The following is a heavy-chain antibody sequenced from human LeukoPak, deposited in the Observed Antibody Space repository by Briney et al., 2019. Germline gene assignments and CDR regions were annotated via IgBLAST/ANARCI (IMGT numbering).Heavy chain of an antibody. V-gene: IGHV3-30-3*01. J-gene: IGHJ4*02. CDR3: ARDGGAAVAGTVHY. CDR1: GFTFSSYA. D-gene: IGHD6-19*01. Sequence: GGSLRLSCAASGFTFSSYAMHWVRQAPGKGLEWVAVISSDGTYKYYADSVKGRFTISRDNSKNTLYLQMNSLRTEDTSLLYCARDGGAAVAGTVHYWGQGTLVTVSS. CDR2: ISSDGTYK.